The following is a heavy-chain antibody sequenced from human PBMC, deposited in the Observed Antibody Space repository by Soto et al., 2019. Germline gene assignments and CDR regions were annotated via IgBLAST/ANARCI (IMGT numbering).Heavy chain of an antibody. CDR1: GFTFSSYW. V-gene: IGHV3-7*05. CDR3: ARTFRATIFGSFDY. D-gene: IGHD3-3*01. Sequence: GGSLRLSCAASGFTFSSYWMSWVRQAPGKGLEWVANIKQDGSEKYYVDSVKGRFTISRDNAKNSLYLQMNSLRAEDTAVYYCARTFRATIFGSFDYWGQGTLVTVSS. CDR2: IKQDGSEK. J-gene: IGHJ4*02.